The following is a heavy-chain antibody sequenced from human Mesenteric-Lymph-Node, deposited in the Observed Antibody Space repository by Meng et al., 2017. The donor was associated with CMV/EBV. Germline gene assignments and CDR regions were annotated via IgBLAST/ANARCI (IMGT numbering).Heavy chain of an antibody. J-gene: IGHJ6*02. Sequence: SETLSLTCTVSGGSISSYYWSWIRQPPGKGLEWIGYIYYSGSTNYNPSLKSRVTISVDTSKNQFSLKLSSVTAADTAVYYCAREVSSSSLSYYYYGMDVWGQGTTVTVSS. CDR1: GGSISSYY. V-gene: IGHV4-59*01. CDR2: IYYSGST. CDR3: AREVSSSSLSYYYYGMDV. D-gene: IGHD6-6*01.